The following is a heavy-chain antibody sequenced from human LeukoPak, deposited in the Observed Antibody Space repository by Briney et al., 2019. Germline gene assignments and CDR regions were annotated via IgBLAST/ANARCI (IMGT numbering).Heavy chain of an antibody. V-gene: IGHV4-39*07. J-gene: IGHJ4*02. D-gene: IGHD2-21*02. CDR2: IFYSGST. CDR3: ARDLRVVVTAIFDF. CDR1: GGSISSSNYY. Sequence: PSETLSPTCTVSGGSISSSNYYWGWIRQPPGKGLEWIGSIFYSGSTYYNPSLKSRVTISVDTSKKQFSLKLNSVTAADTAVYYCARDLRVVVTAIFDFWGQGTLVTVSS.